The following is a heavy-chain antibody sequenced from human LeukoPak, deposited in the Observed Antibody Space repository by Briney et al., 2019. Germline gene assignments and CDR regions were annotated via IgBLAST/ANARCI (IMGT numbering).Heavy chain of an antibody. CDR1: GFTFSSYA. CDR3: ARKRGREFDY. V-gene: IGHV3-23*01. CDR2: ISGSGGST. D-gene: IGHD1-26*01. J-gene: IGHJ4*02. Sequence: GGSLRLSCAASGFTFSSYAMSWVRQAPGKGLEWVSAISGSGGSTYYADSVKGRFTISRDNSKNTLDLQMNSLRDEDTAIYYCARKRGREFDYWGQGTLVTVSS.